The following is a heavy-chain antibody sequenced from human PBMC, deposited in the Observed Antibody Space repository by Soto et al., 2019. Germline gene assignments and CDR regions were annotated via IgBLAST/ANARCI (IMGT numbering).Heavy chain of an antibody. CDR1: GYTFTSYG. CDR2: ISAYNGNT. D-gene: IGHD2-2*01. V-gene: IGHV1-18*01. Sequence: QVLLVQSGAEVKKPGASVKVSCKASGYTFTSYGISWVRQAPGQGLMWMGWISAYNGNTNYAQKLQGRVTMTTDTSTSTAYMELRSLRSDDTAVYYCARRYCSSTSCYDPYYYAMDVWCQGTTVTVSS. CDR3: ARRYCSSTSCYDPYYYAMDV. J-gene: IGHJ6*02.